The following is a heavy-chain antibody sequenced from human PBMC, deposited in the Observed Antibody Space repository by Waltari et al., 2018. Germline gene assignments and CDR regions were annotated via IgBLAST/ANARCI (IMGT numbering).Heavy chain of an antibody. CDR3: TRQVLGYCTSAPCRRLDS. J-gene: IGHJ4*02. CDR1: GYSINSGYY. D-gene: IGHD2-2*03. V-gene: IGHV4-38-2*01. CDR2: IYHDGST. Sequence: QVQLQESGPGLLKPSETLSLTCGVSGYSINSGYYWVWFRQPPGKGLEWIGTIYHDGSTFYNPSLKSRLTMSMDTSKNEFSLKLSSVTAADTAVYYCTRQVLGYCTSAPCRRLDSWGQGTLVTVSS.